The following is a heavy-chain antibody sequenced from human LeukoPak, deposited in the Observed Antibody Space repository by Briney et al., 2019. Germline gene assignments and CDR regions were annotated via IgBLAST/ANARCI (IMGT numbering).Heavy chain of an antibody. CDR2: IKSKTDGGTT. Sequence: PGGSLRLSCAASGFTVSNNYMSWVRQAPGKGLEWVGRIKSKTDGGTTDYAAPVKGRVTISRDDSKNTLNLQMNSLKTEDTAVYYCTTDLTTDFDFWGQGTLVTVSS. V-gene: IGHV3-15*01. CDR1: GFTVSNNY. CDR3: TTDLTTDFDF. D-gene: IGHD4-11*01. J-gene: IGHJ4*02.